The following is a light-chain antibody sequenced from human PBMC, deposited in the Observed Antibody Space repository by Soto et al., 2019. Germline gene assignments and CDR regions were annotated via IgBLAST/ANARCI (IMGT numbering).Light chain of an antibody. Sequence: QSALTQPRSVSGSPGQSVTISCTGTSSDVGGYNYVSWYQQHPGKAPKLMIYDVSKRPSGVPDRFSGSKSGNTASLTISGLQAEDEDDYYCCSYAGSYKVFGTGTKSPS. CDR2: DVS. CDR3: CSYAGSYKV. CDR1: SSDVGGYNY. V-gene: IGLV2-11*01. J-gene: IGLJ1*01.